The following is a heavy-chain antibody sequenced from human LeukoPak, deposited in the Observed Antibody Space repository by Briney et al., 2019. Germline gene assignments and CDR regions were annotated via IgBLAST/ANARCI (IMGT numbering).Heavy chain of an antibody. V-gene: IGHV6-1*01. J-gene: IGHJ4*02. Sequence: AWNWIRQXXXRGLXWLGRTYYRSKWYNDYAVSVKSRITISPDTSKNQFSLQLNSVTPEDTAVYYCARDRRPYYFDYWGQGTLVTVSS. CDR2: TYYRSKWYN. CDR1: A. CDR3: ARDRRPYYFDY.